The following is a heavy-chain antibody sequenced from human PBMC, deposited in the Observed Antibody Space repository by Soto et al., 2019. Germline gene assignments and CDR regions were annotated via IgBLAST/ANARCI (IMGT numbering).Heavy chain of an antibody. CDR1: GFTVSSNY. D-gene: IGHD6-6*01. V-gene: IGHV3-66*01. CDR3: ARGGSSSAHDAFDS. Sequence: GGSLRLSCAASGFTVSSNYMSWVRQAPGKGLEWVSVIYSGGSTYYADSVKGRFTISRDNSKNTLYLQMNSLRAEDTAVYYCARGGSSSAHDAFDSWGQGTMVTVSS. J-gene: IGHJ3*02. CDR2: IYSGGST.